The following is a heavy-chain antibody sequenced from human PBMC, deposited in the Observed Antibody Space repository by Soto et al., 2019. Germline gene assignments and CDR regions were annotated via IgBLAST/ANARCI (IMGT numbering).Heavy chain of an antibody. D-gene: IGHD3-22*01. V-gene: IGHV3-23*01. CDR3: AKVFEEGWVGSGYHRLYYFDY. J-gene: IGHJ4*02. CDR2: ISGSGGST. CDR1: GFTFSSYA. Sequence: GGSLRLSCAASGFTFSSYAMSWVRQAPGKGLEWVSAISGSGGSTYYADSVKGRFTIARDNSKNTLYLQMNSLRAEDTALYYCAKVFEEGWVGSGYHRLYYFDYWGQGTLVTVSS.